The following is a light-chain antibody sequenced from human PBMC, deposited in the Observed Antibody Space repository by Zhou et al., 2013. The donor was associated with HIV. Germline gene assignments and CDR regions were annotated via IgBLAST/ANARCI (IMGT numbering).Light chain of an antibody. CDR1: QSVAADY. CDR3: QQYGNSPTT. CDR2: AAS. J-gene: IGKJ1*01. Sequence: DIVLTQSPGTLSLSPGERATLSCRATQSVAADYLAWYQQKPGQAPRLLIYAASSRATGVPDRFSGSGSRADFTLTISRVEPEDFAVYFCQQYGNSPTTFGQGTKVKSN. V-gene: IGKV3-20*01.